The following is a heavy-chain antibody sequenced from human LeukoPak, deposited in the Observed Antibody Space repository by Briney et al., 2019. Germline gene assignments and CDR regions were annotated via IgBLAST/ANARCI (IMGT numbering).Heavy chain of an antibody. V-gene: IGHV3-53*05. D-gene: IGHD6-19*01. CDR3: AKDKRRQKQWLVSYYFDY. CDR2: IYSGGST. CDR1: GFTVSSNY. Sequence: GGSLRLSCAASGFTVSSNYMSWVRQAPGKGLEWVSVIYSGGSTYYADSVKGRFTISRDNSKNTLYLQMNSLRAEDTAVYYCAKDKRRQKQWLVSYYFDYWGQGTLVTVSS. J-gene: IGHJ4*02.